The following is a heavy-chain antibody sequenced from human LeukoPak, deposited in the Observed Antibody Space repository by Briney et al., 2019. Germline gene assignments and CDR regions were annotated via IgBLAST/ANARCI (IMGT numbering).Heavy chain of an antibody. D-gene: IGHD3-22*01. CDR2: ISGSGGDT. Sequence: GGSLRLSCAASGFTFSKYAMTWVRQAPGKGLEWVSGISGSGGDTYYADSVKGRFTVSRDNSKSTLYLQMTSLRAEDTAVYFCAKVRFDSSGYYYTYYYYGMDVWGQGTTVTVSS. V-gene: IGHV3-23*01. J-gene: IGHJ6*02. CDR1: GFTFSKYA. CDR3: AKVRFDSSGYYYTYYYYGMDV.